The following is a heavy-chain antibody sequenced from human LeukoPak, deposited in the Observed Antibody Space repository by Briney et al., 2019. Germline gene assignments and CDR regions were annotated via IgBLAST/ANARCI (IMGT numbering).Heavy chain of an antibody. CDR3: AKRGFIAGNPTDFDY. Sequence: PGGSLRLSCAASGFTFSSYGMSWVRQAPGKGLEWVSLISGSGSNTYYADSVKGRFTISRDNSKNTLHLQMNSLRAEDTAVYYCAKRGFIAGNPTDFDYWGQGTLVTVSS. CDR1: GFTFSSYG. D-gene: IGHD6-13*01. J-gene: IGHJ4*02. V-gene: IGHV3-23*01. CDR2: ISGSGSNT.